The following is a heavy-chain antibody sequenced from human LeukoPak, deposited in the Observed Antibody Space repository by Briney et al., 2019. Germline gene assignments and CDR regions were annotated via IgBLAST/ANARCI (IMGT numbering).Heavy chain of an antibody. V-gene: IGHV1-2*02. CDR3: ARSEIVVVPAADFDY. J-gene: IGHJ4*02. D-gene: IGHD2-2*01. Sequence: ASVKVSCKASRYTFTGYYMHWVRQAPGQGLEWMGWINPNSGGTNYAQKFQGRVTMTRDTSISTAYMELSRLRSDDTAVYYCARSEIVVVPAADFDYWGQGTLVTVSS. CDR2: INPNSGGT. CDR1: RYTFTGYY.